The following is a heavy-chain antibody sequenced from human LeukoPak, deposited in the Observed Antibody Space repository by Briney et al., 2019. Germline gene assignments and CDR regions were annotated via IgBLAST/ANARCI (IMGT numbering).Heavy chain of an antibody. Sequence: SETLSLTCTVSGGSLRSGRHYWAWLRQPPGKGLEWIGSIYYSGSTYYNPSLENRVTISIDTSKNHFSLKLSSLSAADTSVYYCAKRDDSGGNLVDLWGQGTLVTVS. CDR3: AKRDDSGGNLVDL. CDR1: GGSLRSGRHY. V-gene: IGHV4-39*02. J-gene: IGHJ4*02. CDR2: IYYSGST. D-gene: IGHD3-22*01.